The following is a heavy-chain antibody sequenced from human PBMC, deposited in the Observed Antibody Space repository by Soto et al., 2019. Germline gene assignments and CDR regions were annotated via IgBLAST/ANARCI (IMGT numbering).Heavy chain of an antibody. CDR1: GFTVSSNY. J-gene: IGHJ4*02. V-gene: IGHV3-66*01. D-gene: IGHD2-2*01. Sequence: GSLRLSCAASGFTVSSNYMSWVRQAPGKGLEWVSVIYSGGSTYYADSVKGRFTISRDNSKNTLYLQMNSLRAEDTAVYYCARGVVVPAVGYYFDYWGQGTLVTVSS. CDR3: ARGVVVPAVGYYFDY. CDR2: IYSGGST.